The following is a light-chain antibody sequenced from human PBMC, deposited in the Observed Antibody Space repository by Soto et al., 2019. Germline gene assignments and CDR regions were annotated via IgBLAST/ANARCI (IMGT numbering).Light chain of an antibody. Sequence: LSPGERATLSCRASQSVTNYIAWYQQRPGQAPRLLIYDASNRATGVPARFSGSGSGTDFTLTISDLEPADFGLYYCQQRLNWPPGFGQGTKVDIK. CDR2: DAS. V-gene: IGKV3-11*01. J-gene: IGKJ1*01. CDR3: QQRLNWPPG. CDR1: QSVTNY.